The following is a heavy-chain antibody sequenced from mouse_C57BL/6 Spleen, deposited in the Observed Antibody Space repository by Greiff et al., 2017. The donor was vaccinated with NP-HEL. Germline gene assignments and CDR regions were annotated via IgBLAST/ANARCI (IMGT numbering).Heavy chain of an antibody. D-gene: IGHD2-1*01. CDR1: GFNIKDDY. CDR2: IDPENGDT. J-gene: IGHJ3*01. CDR3: TNGNYKAWFAY. Sequence: EVQLQQSGAELVRPGASVKLSCTASGFNIKDDYMHWVKPRPEQGLEWIGWIDPENGDTEYASKFQGKATITADTSSNTAYLQLSSLTSEDTAVYYCTNGNYKAWFAYWGQGTLVTVSA. V-gene: IGHV14-4*01.